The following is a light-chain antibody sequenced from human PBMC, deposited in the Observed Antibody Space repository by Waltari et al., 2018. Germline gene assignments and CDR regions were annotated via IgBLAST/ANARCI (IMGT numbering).Light chain of an antibody. CDR2: EGS. J-gene: IGLJ2*01. Sequence: QSALTQPASVSGSPGQSIPISCTGTSSDVGSYNLVSWYQQHPGKAPKLMIYEGSKRPSGVSNRFSGSKSGNTASLTISGLQAEDEADYYCCSYAGSSTSVVFGGGTKLTVL. CDR1: SSDVGSYNL. V-gene: IGLV2-23*01. CDR3: CSYAGSSTSVV.